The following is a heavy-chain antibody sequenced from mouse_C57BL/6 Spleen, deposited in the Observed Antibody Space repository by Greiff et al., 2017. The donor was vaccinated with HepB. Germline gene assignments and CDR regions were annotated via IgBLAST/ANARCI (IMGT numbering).Heavy chain of an antibody. D-gene: IGHD2-1*01. CDR1: GYSFTSYY. J-gene: IGHJ4*01. CDR2: IYPGSGNT. Sequence: VKLQQSGPELVKPGASVKISCKASGYSFTSYYIHWVKQRPGQGLEWIGWIYPGSGNTKYNEKFKGKATLTADTSSSTAYMQLSSLTSEDSAVYYCAREAQGYGTDYAMDYWGQGTSVTVSS. CDR3: AREAQGYGTDYAMDY. V-gene: IGHV1-66*01.